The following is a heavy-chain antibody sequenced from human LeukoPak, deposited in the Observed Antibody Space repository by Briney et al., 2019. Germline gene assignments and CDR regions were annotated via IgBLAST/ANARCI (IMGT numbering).Heavy chain of an antibody. CDR3: ARDQVAGTVYYFDY. J-gene: IGHJ4*02. CDR1: GGSISSYY. D-gene: IGHD6-19*01. Sequence: SETLSLTCTVSGGSISSYYWSWIRQPAGKGLEWIGRIYTSGSTNYNPSLKSRVTMSVDASKNQFSLKLSSVTAADTAVYYCARDQVAGTVYYFDYWGQGTLVTVSS. CDR2: IYTSGST. V-gene: IGHV4-4*07.